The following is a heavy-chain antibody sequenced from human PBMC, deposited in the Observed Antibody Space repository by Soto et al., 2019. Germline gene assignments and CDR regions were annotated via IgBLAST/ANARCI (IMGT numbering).Heavy chain of an antibody. CDR2: IYYSGTT. J-gene: IGHJ6*02. V-gene: IGHV4-31*03. CDR3: ARAHKCDGMDL. CDR1: GGSFSSDSFI. Sequence: PLSLTCSVSGGSFSSDSFIWSWVRQFPGKGLEWIGYIYYSGTTYYNPSLRSRVIMSVDTSKNQFSLKLSSVTAADTAVYYCARAHKCDGMDLWGQGPMGT.